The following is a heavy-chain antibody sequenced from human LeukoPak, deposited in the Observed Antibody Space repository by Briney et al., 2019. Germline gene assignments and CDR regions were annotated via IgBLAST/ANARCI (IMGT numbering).Heavy chain of an antibody. D-gene: IGHD2-15*01. CDR3: GRSRRINASLYYYMDV. V-gene: IGHV3-23*01. CDR1: GFTFSSFA. J-gene: IGHJ6*03. CDR2: IRSTGDST. Sequence: PGGSLRLSCAASGFTFSSFAITWVRQAPGKGLEWVSSIRSTGDSTFYAASVKGRFTISRDNSKNTVYLLMNSLRTEDTAVYYCGRSRRINASLYYYMDVWGKGTTVTVSS.